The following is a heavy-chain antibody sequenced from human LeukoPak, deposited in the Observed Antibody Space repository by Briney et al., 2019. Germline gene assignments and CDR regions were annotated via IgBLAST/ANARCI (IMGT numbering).Heavy chain of an antibody. CDR2: IKQDGSEK. CDR3: ARQARGIFGVVTRYCYYYMDV. V-gene: IGHV3-7*01. D-gene: IGHD3-3*01. J-gene: IGHJ6*03. Sequence: GGSLRLSCAASGFTFSSYWMTWVRQAPGKGLEWVANIKQDGSEKYYVDSVKGRFTISRDNAKNSLYLQMNSLRAEDTAVYYCARQARGIFGVVTRYCYYYMDVWGKGTTVTVSS. CDR1: GFTFSSYW.